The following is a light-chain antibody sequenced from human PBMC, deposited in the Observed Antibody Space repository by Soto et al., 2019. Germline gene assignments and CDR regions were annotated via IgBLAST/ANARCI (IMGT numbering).Light chain of an antibody. CDR2: GAS. V-gene: IGKV3-11*01. CDR3: QQRSNWPPEIT. CDR1: QSVRNN. Sequence: EIVMTQSPATLSLSPGEGATLSCRASQSVRNNLAWYQQKSGQAPRLLIYGASSRATGIPARFSGSGSGTDFTLTISSLEPEDFAVYYCQQRSNWPPEITFGQGTRLEIK. J-gene: IGKJ5*01.